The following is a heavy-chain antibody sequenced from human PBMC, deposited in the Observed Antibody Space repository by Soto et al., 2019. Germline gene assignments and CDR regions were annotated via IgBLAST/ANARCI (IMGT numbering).Heavy chain of an antibody. CDR1: GFTFGDYA. CDR2: IRSKAYGGTT. CDR3: TRAGSGYDSHFDY. J-gene: IGHJ4*02. V-gene: IGHV3-49*03. D-gene: IGHD5-12*01. Sequence: GESLKISCTASGFTFGDYAMSWFRQAPGKGLEWVGFIRSKAYGGTTEYAASVKGRFTISRDDSKSIAYLQMNSLKTEDTAVYYCTRAGSGYDSHFDYWGQGTLVTVSS.